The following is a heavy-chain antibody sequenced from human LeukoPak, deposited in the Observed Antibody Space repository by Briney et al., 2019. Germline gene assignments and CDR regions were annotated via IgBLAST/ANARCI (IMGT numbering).Heavy chain of an antibody. V-gene: IGHV1-18*01. J-gene: IGHJ4*02. CDR2: ISTYNGNT. CDR1: GYTFTSYG. Sequence: ASVKVSFKASGYTFTSYGISWVRQAPGQGGEGMGWISTYNGNTHYAQKLQGRVTMTTDTSTSTAYMELRSLRSDDTAVYYCARSSLAVAGSVFDYWGQGTLVTVSS. D-gene: IGHD6-19*01. CDR3: ARSSLAVAGSVFDY.